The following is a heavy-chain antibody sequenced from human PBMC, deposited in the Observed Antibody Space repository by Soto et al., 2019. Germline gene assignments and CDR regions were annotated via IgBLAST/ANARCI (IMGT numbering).Heavy chain of an antibody. J-gene: IGHJ3*01. V-gene: IGHV3-30-3*01. CDR3: AREYGIGGAAFDF. CDR1: GFIFSTYA. D-gene: IGHD2-15*01. Sequence: QVQLVESGGGVVQPGRSLRLSCAASGFIFSTYAMHWVRQAPGKGLEWVAVISYDGSNKYYADSVKGRFTISRDNSKNTLYLQMNSLRAEDTAVYYWAREYGIGGAAFDFWGQGTMVTVSS. CDR2: ISYDGSNK.